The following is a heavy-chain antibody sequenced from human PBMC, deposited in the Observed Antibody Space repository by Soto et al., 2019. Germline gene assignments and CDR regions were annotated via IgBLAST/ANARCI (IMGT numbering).Heavy chain of an antibody. Sequence: QVQLVQSGAEVKKPGASVKVSCRASGYTFTDYVVTWVRQAPGQGLEWMGWINPFNGNTKSAHKYKDRVTMTTDTSATPAYVELTTLTSDDTAVYYCARIVLIFEGPRKLDHWGQGTLVTVSS. J-gene: IGHJ4*02. V-gene: IGHV1-18*01. CDR1: GYTFTDYV. CDR2: INPFNGNT. D-gene: IGHD2-21*01. CDR3: ARIVLIFEGPRKLDH.